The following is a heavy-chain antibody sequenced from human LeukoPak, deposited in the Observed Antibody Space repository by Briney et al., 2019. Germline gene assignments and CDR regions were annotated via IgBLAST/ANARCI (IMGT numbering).Heavy chain of an antibody. D-gene: IGHD3-22*01. CDR1: GFTFSSYA. V-gene: IGHV3-30*04. CDR3: ARDYYDSTGYYRGYFDY. CDR2: ISYDGSNK. J-gene: IGHJ4*02. Sequence: PGGSLRLSCAASGFTFSSYAMHWVRQAPGKGLEWVAVISYDGSNKYYADSVKGRLTISRDNSKNTLYLQMNSLRAEDTAVYYCARDYYDSTGYYRGYFDYSGQGTLVTVYS.